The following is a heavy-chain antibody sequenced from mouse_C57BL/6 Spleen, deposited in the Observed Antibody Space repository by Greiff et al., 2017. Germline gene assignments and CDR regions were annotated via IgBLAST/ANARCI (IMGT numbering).Heavy chain of an antibody. CDR2: IWWDDDK. Sequence: QVQLKESGPGILQPSQTLSLTCSFSGFSLSTFGMGVGWIRQPSGKGLEWLAHIWWDDDKYYNPALKSRLTISKVTSKNQVFLKIANVDTADTATYYCARIYYGNPYWYFDVWGTGTTVTVSS. V-gene: IGHV8-8*01. J-gene: IGHJ1*03. D-gene: IGHD2-1*01. CDR1: GFSLSTFGMG. CDR3: ARIYYGNPYWYFDV.